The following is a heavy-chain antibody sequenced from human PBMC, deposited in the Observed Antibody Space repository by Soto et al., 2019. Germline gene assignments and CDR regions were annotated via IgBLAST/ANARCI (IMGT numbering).Heavy chain of an antibody. D-gene: IGHD3-10*01. CDR3: AISAGWFGELSYFDY. Sequence: GGSLRLSCAASGFTFSSYAMSWVRQAPGKGLEWVSAISGSGGSTYYADSVKGRFTISRDNSKNTLYLQMNSLRAEDTAVYYCAISAGWFGELSYFDYWGQGTLVTVSS. CDR1: GFTFSSYA. J-gene: IGHJ4*02. CDR2: ISGSGGST. V-gene: IGHV3-23*01.